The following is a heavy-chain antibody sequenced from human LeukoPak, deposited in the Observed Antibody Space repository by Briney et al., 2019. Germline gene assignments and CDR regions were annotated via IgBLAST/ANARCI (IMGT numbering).Heavy chain of an antibody. CDR1: GFTFSGYS. CDR3: ARDLYCSSTSCYTYYYYGMDV. D-gene: IGHD2-2*02. Sequence: GGSLRLSCAASGFTFSGYSMNWVRQAPGKGLEWVSSISSSSYIYYADSVKGRFTISRDNAKNSLYLQMNSLRAEDTAVYYCARDLYCSSTSCYTYYYYGMDVWGQGTTVIVSS. J-gene: IGHJ6*02. CDR2: ISSSSYI. V-gene: IGHV3-21*01.